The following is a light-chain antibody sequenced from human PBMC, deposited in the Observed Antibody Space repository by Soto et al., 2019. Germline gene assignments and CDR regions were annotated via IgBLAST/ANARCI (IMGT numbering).Light chain of an antibody. CDR1: TSNIGAGYD. CDR2: GNT. J-gene: IGLJ2*01. V-gene: IGLV1-40*01. Sequence: QSVLTQPPPVSGAPGQRVTISCTGSTSNIGAGYDVHWYQQLPETAPKLLIYGNTNRPSGVPDRFSGSKSGTSASLAITGLQTEDEADYYCQSYDSSLNVIFGGGTKLTVL. CDR3: QSYDSSLNVI.